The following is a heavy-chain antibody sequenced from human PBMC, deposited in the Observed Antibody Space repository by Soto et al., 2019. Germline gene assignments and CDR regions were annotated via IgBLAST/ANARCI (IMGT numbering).Heavy chain of an antibody. J-gene: IGHJ4*02. CDR1: GDTFSFYT. CDR3: ATSYGSGSSPFDY. D-gene: IGHD3-10*01. V-gene: IGHV1-69*02. CDR2: VNPILARS. Sequence: QVQLVQSGAEVKKPGSSVKVSCKASGDTFSFYTLNWIRQAPGQGFEWVGRVNPILARSSSAHKFQGRVSMFADKPTCTAYMELRSLRSDDTAVYYCATSYGSGSSPFDYWDQGTLVTVSS.